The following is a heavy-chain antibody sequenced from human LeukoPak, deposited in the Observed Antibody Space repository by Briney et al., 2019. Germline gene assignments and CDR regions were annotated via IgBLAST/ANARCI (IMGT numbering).Heavy chain of an antibody. CDR2: IYTSGST. J-gene: IGHJ4*02. D-gene: IGHD7-27*01. V-gene: IGHV4-61*02. Sequence: SQTLSLTCTVSGGSISSGSYYWSWIRQPAGKGLEWIGRIYTSGSTNYNPSLKSRVTISVHTSKNQLSLSLTSVTAADTAVYYCARANWGSVAIENWGQGTLVTVSS. CDR3: ARANWGSVAIEN. CDR1: GGSISSGSYY.